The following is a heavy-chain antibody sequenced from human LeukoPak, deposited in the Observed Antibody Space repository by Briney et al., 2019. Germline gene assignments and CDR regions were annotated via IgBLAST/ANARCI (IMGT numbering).Heavy chain of an antibody. CDR2: ISGSGDNT. J-gene: IGHJ4*02. CDR3: AKGGVIVYVGNY. V-gene: IGHV3-23*01. Sequence: GGSLRLSCAASGFTFNNFAMSWVRQAPGEGLEWGSAISGSGDNTDYADSVKGRFTISRYNSKNTLYLQMNSLRAEDTAVYYCAKGGVIVYVGNYWGQGTLVTVSS. D-gene: IGHD3-16*02. CDR1: GFTFNNFA.